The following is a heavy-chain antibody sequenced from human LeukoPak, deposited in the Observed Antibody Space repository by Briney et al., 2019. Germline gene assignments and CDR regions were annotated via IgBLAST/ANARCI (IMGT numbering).Heavy chain of an antibody. Sequence: PGGSLRLSCAASGFTFSSYAMHWVRQAPGKGLEWVAVISYDGSNKYYADSVKGRFTISRDNSKNTLYLQMNSLRAEDTAVYYCAMPRPGRIAAAGGFSGFDYWGQGTLVTVSS. D-gene: IGHD6-13*01. CDR3: AMPRPGRIAAAGGFSGFDY. CDR2: ISYDGSNK. J-gene: IGHJ4*02. V-gene: IGHV3-30-3*01. CDR1: GFTFSSYA.